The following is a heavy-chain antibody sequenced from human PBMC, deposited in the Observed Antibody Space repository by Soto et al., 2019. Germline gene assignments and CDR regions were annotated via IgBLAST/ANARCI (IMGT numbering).Heavy chain of an antibody. V-gene: IGHV4-39*01. Sequence: SETLSLTCTVSGGSISSSSYYWGWIRQPPGKGLEWIGSIYYSGSTYYNPSLKSRVTISVDTSKNQFSLKLSSVTAADTAVYYCARHLIQEWGFDYWGQGTLVTVSS. J-gene: IGHJ4*02. CDR2: IYYSGST. CDR3: ARHLIQEWGFDY. CDR1: GGSISSSSYY. D-gene: IGHD2-8*01.